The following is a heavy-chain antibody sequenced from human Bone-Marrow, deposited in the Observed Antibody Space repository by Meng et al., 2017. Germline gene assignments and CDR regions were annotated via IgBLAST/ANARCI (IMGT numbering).Heavy chain of an antibody. J-gene: IGHJ3*02. CDR3: ARDSNPGHSSSWYSGTYDAFAI. D-gene: IGHD6-13*01. Sequence: GESLKISCAASGFTFSSYSMNWVRQAPGKGLEWVSSISSSSSYIYYADSVKGRFTISRDNAKNSLYLQMNSLRAEDTAVYYCARDSNPGHSSSWYSGTYDAFAIWGPGKRV. V-gene: IGHV3-21*01. CDR1: GFTFSSYS. CDR2: ISSSSSYI.